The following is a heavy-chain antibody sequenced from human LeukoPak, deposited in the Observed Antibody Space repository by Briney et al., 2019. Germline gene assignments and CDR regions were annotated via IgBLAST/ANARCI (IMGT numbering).Heavy chain of an antibody. D-gene: IGHD3-3*01. CDR3: ASPEKHEGVGDY. CDR1: GGSISSGSYY. J-gene: IGHJ4*02. Sequence: SQTLSLTCTVSGGSISSGSYYWSWIRQPAGKGLEWIGRVYPSGSTNYNPSLKSRVTISVDTSKNQFSLKLSSVTAADTAVYYCASPEKHEGVGDYWGQGTLVTVSS. V-gene: IGHV4-61*02. CDR2: VYPSGST.